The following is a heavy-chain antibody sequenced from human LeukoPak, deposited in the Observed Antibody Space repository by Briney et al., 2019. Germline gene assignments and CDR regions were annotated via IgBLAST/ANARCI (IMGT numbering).Heavy chain of an antibody. CDR2: IYYSGSN. CDR3: ARELYYYGSGSYSTYNWFDP. V-gene: IGHV4-59*01. J-gene: IGHJ5*02. D-gene: IGHD3-10*01. Sequence: SETLSLTRTVSGGSISSYYWSWIRQPPGKGLEWIGYIYYSGSNNYNPSLKSRVTISVETSKNQFSLKLTSVTAADTAVYYCARELYYYGSGSYSTYNWFDPWGQGTLVTVSS. CDR1: GGSISSYY.